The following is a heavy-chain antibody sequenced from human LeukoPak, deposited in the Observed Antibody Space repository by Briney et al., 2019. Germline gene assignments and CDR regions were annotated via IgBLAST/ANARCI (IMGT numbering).Heavy chain of an antibody. CDR1: GFTFSSYG. Sequence: GGSLRLSCAASGFTFSSYGMSWVRQAPGKGLEWVSAISGSGGSTYYADSVKGRFTISRDNSKNTLYLQMNSLRAEDTAVYYCAKGPLRYFDWLFLSWGQGTLVTVSS. CDR3: AKGPLRYFDWLFLS. J-gene: IGHJ4*02. CDR2: ISGSGGST. V-gene: IGHV3-23*01. D-gene: IGHD3-9*01.